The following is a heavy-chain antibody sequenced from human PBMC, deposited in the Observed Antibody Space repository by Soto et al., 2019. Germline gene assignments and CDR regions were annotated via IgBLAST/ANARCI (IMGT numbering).Heavy chain of an antibody. CDR2: INPSGGST. D-gene: IGHD1-26*01. Sequence: ASVKVSCKASGYTFTSYYMHWVRQAPGQGLEWMRIINPSGGSTSYAQKFQGRVTMTRDTSTSTVYMELSSLRSEDTAVYYCARDGGHSGIYWWLDPWGQGTLVTVSS. CDR1: GYTFTSYY. J-gene: IGHJ5*02. CDR3: ARDGGHSGIYWWLDP. V-gene: IGHV1-46*01.